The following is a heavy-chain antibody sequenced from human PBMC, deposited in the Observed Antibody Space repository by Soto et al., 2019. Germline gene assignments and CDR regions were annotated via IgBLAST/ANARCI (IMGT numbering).Heavy chain of an antibody. J-gene: IGHJ6*02. V-gene: IGHV1-18*04. D-gene: IGHD3-16*01. CDR1: GYSFTSYW. CDR2: ISAYNGNT. Sequence: GESLKISCKGSGYSFTSYWISWVRQMPGKGLEWMGWISAYNGNTNYAQKLQGRVTMTTDTSTSTAYMELRSLRSDDTAVYYCARVWGSYYGYGMDVWGQGTTVTVSS. CDR3: ARVWGSYYGYGMDV.